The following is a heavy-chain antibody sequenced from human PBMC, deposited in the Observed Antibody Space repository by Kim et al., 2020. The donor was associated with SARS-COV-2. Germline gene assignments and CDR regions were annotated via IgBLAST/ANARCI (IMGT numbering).Heavy chain of an antibody. CDR2: IYRSENT. CDR1: GGAISSYY. D-gene: IGHD5-12*01. Sequence: SETLSLTCTVSGGAISSYYWNWIRQPPGKGLEWIGYIYRSENTNYNPSLKSRVTISVDTSKNQFSLKLSSVTAADTAVYYCARAVTYTGYVQYFYFDFWGQGTLVTVSS. J-gene: IGHJ4*02. CDR3: ARAVTYTGYVQYFYFDF. V-gene: IGHV4-59*01.